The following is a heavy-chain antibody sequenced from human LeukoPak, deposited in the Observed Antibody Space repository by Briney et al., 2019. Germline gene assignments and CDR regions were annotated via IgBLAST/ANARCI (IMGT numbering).Heavy chain of an antibody. CDR2: ISSSSSYI. D-gene: IGHD2-15*01. CDR3: ARDLLGYNYHYMDV. J-gene: IGHJ6*03. CDR1: GFTFDDYN. Sequence: GGSLRLSCAASGFTFDDYNMNWVRQAPGKGLEWVSSISSSSSYIYYADAVKGRFTISRDNAKKSMYLQMNSLRAEDTAVYYCARDLLGYNYHYMDVWGKGTTVTVSS. V-gene: IGHV3-21*01.